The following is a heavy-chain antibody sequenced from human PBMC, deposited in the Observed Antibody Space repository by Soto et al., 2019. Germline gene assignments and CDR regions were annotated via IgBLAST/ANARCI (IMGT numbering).Heavy chain of an antibody. CDR1: GGKLIRYW. D-gene: IGHD6-19*01. V-gene: IGHV3-74*01. Sequence: PGGSHRHSCTSSGGKLIRYWMHWVRQLTGKGLVWVSRINSEGSSTIYADSVKGRFTVSRDNAKNTLYLQMNSLRAEDTAVYYCVRDQSVAGPTTLFDPWGQGSLVTVSS. CDR3: VRDQSVAGPTTLFDP. CDR2: INSEGSST. J-gene: IGHJ5*02.